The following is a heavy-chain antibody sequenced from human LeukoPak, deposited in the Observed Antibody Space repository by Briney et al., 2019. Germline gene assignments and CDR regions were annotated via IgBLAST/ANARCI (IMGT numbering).Heavy chain of an antibody. Sequence: PGGSLRLSCAASGFTFSSYAMSWVRQAPGTGLEWVSAISGSGGSTYYADSVKGRFTISRDNSKNTLYLQMNSLRAEDTAVYYCAKFRDYYDSSGNDYWGQGTLVTVSS. CDR1: GFTFSSYA. D-gene: IGHD3-22*01. V-gene: IGHV3-23*01. CDR2: ISGSGGST. J-gene: IGHJ4*02. CDR3: AKFRDYYDSSGNDY.